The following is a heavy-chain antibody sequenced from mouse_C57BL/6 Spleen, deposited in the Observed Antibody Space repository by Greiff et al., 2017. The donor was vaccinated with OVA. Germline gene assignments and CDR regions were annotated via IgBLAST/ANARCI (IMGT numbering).Heavy chain of an antibody. D-gene: IGHD2-4*01. CDR2: ISSGSSTI. CDR3: ARQADDYDPLGYFDV. Sequence: EVKLVESGGGLVKPGGSLKLSCAASGFTFSDYGMHWVRQAPEKGLEWVAYISSGSSTIYYADTVKGRFTISRDNAKNTLFLQMTSLRSEDTAMYYCARQADDYDPLGYFDVWGTGTTVTVSS. V-gene: IGHV5-17*01. J-gene: IGHJ1*03. CDR1: GFTFSDYG.